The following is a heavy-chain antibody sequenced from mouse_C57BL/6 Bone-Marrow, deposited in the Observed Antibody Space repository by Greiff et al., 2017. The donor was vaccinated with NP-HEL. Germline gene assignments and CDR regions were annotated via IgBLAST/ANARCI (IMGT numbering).Heavy chain of an antibody. D-gene: IGHD1-1*01. CDR1: GFNIKDYY. CDR2: IDPEDGET. Sequence: VQLKESGAELVKPGASVKLSCTASGFNIKDYYMHWVKQRTEQGLEWIGRIDPEDGETKYAPKFQGKATITADTSSNTAYLQLSSLTSEDTAVYYCAKPPYYDGSSYGWYFDVWGTGTTVTVSS. V-gene: IGHV14-2*01. CDR3: AKPPYYDGSSYGWYFDV. J-gene: IGHJ1*03.